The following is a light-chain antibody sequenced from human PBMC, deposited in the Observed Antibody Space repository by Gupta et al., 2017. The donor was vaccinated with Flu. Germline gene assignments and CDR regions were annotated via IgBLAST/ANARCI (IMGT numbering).Light chain of an antibody. Sequence: IVLTQSPVTLTLSPGERATLSCRASQSVGGYLAWFQQKPGQAPRLLIYEGYKRAPGIPARFSDSGTETEFTLTISSLEPEDFGVYYCQQRSNWPFTFGGGTHVEIK. J-gene: IGKJ4*01. V-gene: IGKV3-11*01. CDR3: QQRSNWPFT. CDR1: QSVGGY. CDR2: EGY.